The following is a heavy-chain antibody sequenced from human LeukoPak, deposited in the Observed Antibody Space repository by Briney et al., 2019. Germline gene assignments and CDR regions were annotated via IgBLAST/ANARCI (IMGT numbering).Heavy chain of an antibody. CDR1: GAAFSKYG. CDR3: ATEGFYF. Sequence: GGSLRPSCAASGAAFSKYGMKWVRQAAGAGLEYISGISRSGDITHYADSVKGRFTISRDNVKNTLYLQMNSLRAEDTALYYCATEGFYFWGPGTQVTVSS. CDR2: ISRSGDIT. J-gene: IGHJ4*02. V-gene: IGHV3-23*01.